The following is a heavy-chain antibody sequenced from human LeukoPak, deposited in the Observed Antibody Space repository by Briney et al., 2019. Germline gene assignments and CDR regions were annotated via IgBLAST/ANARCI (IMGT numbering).Heavy chain of an antibody. D-gene: IGHD5-18*01. V-gene: IGHV4-59*08. CDR2: VHNNGEN. CDR3: ARQPAATAAFDI. CDR1: GGSISSYY. Sequence: SETLSLTCTVSGGSISSYYWSWLRQPPGKGLEWIAYVHNNGENKHNPSLKSRDTISVDTPNNQISLRLSSVTAADTAMYYCARQPAATAAFDIWGLGTMVTVSS. J-gene: IGHJ3*02.